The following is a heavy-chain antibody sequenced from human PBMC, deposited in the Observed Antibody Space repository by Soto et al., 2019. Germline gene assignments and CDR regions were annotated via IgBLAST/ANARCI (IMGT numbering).Heavy chain of an antibody. V-gene: IGHV3-73*02. CDR2: IRNKADDYAT. CDR3: NVGVGDY. CDR1: GFTVSGSA. D-gene: IGHD3-10*01. Sequence: EVQVVESGGGLVQPGGSLKLSCAVSGFTVSGSAMHWVRQASGKGLEWVGRIRNKADDYATAYAASVEGRFSISRDDSQNSAYLQMNSLTTDDTAVYYCNVGVGDYWGQGTLVTVSS. J-gene: IGHJ4*02.